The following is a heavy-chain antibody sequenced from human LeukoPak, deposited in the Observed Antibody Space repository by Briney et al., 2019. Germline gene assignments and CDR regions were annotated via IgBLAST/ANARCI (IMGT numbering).Heavy chain of an antibody. J-gene: IGHJ4*02. D-gene: IGHD6-25*01. CDR2: INHSGST. V-gene: IGHV4-34*01. Sequence: PSETLSLTCAVYGGSFSGYYWSWIRQPPGKGLEWIGEINHSGSTNYSPSLKSRVTISVDTSKNQFSLKLSSVTAADTAVYYCAGVPYGSARRPADYWGQGTLVTVSS. CDR1: GGSFSGYY. CDR3: AGVPYGSARRPADY.